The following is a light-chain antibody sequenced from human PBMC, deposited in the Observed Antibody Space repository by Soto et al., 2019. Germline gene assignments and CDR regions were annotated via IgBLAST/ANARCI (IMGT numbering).Light chain of an antibody. Sequence: EIVLKQSPDTLSLSPGEIATLSCRASQSVRSNYLAWYQQKPGQAPRFLIYDASSRATGIPDRFSGSGSGTDFTLTISRLEPEDFAVYYCQQYGSTPLTFGGGTKVDI. CDR3: QQYGSTPLT. V-gene: IGKV3-20*01. CDR1: QSVRSNY. CDR2: DAS. J-gene: IGKJ4*01.